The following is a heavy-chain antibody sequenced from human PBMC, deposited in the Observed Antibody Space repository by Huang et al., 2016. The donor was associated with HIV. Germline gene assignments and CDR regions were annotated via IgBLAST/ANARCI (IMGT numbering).Heavy chain of an antibody. CDR3: ARPRMTEGNSDSTWSYFDS. CDR2: IDQRGTT. Sequence: QVRLHQWGSGVLKPSETLSLKCAVYGGSFSGHYWTWIRQSPGKGLEWIGEIDQRGTTSSNPSLKSRVTMSIDTSKSQFYLNLTSVTATDTAVYYCARPRMTEGNSDSTWSYFDSWGQGTLVVVSS. J-gene: IGHJ4*02. CDR1: GGSFSGHY. D-gene: IGHD3-9*01. V-gene: IGHV4-34*01.